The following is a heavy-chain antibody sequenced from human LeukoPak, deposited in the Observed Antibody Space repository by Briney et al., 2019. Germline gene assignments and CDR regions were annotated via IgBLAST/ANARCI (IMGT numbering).Heavy chain of an antibody. CDR1: GFTFRTYA. CDR3: ARHRPTGASRVFVVE. Sequence: GESLRLSCTASGFTFRTYAMTWVRQAPGKGLEWISSMSSGSSYIYYADSVRGRFTISRDNAKHSLSLEMNNLRAEDTAMYYCARHRPTGASRVFVVEWGQGTLVTVSS. CDR2: MSSGSSYI. V-gene: IGHV3-21*01. D-gene: IGHD2-15*01. J-gene: IGHJ4*02.